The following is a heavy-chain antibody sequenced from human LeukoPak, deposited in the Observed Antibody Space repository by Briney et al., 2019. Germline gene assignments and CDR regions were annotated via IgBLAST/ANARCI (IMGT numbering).Heavy chain of an antibody. Sequence: GSLRLSCAASGFTFSSYAMHWVRQPPGKGLEWIGEINHSGSTNYNPSLKSRVTISVDTSKNQFSLKLSSVTAADTAVYYCARSPGLLWYSPQYYYYGMDVWGQGTTVTVSS. CDR2: INHSGST. CDR3: ARSPGLLWYSPQYYYYGMDV. V-gene: IGHV4-34*01. CDR1: GFTFSSYA. J-gene: IGHJ6*02. D-gene: IGHD2-15*01.